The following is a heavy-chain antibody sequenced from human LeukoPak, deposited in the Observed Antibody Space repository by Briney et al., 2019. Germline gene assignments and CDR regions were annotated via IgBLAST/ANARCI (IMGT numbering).Heavy chain of an antibody. Sequence: GGSLRLSCAASGFTVSSNYMSWVRQAPGKGLEWVSVIYSGGSTYYADSVEGRFTISRDNSMNTLYLQMNSLRAEDTAVYYCARDMVQWLALRNYYYGMDVWGQGTTVTVSS. J-gene: IGHJ6*02. V-gene: IGHV3-53*01. CDR3: ARDMVQWLALRNYYYGMDV. CDR1: GFTVSSNY. CDR2: IYSGGST. D-gene: IGHD6-19*01.